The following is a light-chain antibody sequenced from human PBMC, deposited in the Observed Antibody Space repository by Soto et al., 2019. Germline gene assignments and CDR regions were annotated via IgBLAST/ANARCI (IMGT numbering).Light chain of an antibody. Sequence: DIVMTQSPLSLPVTPGEPASISCRSSQSLLQTNGYTYLDWYLQKPGQSPQLLIYLTSIRASGVPDRFSGSGSGTEFTLKISKVEAEDVGVYYCMQSLQTPPWTFVPGTKVDIK. V-gene: IGKV2-28*01. J-gene: IGKJ1*01. CDR2: LTS. CDR3: MQSLQTPPWT. CDR1: QSLLQTNGYTY.